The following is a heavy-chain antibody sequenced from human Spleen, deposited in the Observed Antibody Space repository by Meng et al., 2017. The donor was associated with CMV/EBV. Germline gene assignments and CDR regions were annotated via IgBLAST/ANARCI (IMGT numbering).Heavy chain of an antibody. CDR3: AKDTRFLEWPYYYYGMDV. CDR2: IRYDGSNK. Sequence: GESLKISYAASGFTFSSSGMHWARQTPGKGLEWVAFIRYDGSNKYYADSVKGRFTISRDNSKNTLYLQMNSLRAEDTAVYYCAKDTRFLEWPYYYYGMDVWGQGTTVTVSS. V-gene: IGHV3-30*02. J-gene: IGHJ6*02. CDR1: GFTFSSSG. D-gene: IGHD3-3*01.